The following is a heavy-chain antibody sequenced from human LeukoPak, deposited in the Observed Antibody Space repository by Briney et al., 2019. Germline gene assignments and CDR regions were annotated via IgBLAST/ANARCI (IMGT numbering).Heavy chain of an antibody. CDR1: GFTFSNYW. J-gene: IGHJ4*02. CDR2: IDTDGTTT. V-gene: IGHV3-74*01. D-gene: IGHD2-2*01. CDR3: VRAHCSTISCHFDY. Sequence: GGSLRLSCAASGFTFSNYWMHWVRHAPGKGLVWVSRIDTDGTTTTYADSVKGRYTISRDNAKNTLYLQMNSLRAEDTAVYHCVRAHCSTISCHFDYWGQGTLVTVSS.